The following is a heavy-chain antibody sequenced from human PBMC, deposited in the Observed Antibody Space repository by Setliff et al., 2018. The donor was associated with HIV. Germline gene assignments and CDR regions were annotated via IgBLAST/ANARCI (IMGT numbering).Heavy chain of an antibody. V-gene: IGHV4-59*08. Sequence: SETLSLTCTVSGGSISSYYWSWIRQPPGKGLEWIGYIYYSGSTNYNPSFEGRVTISVDTSKSQFSLKLRSVTAADTAMYYCARGVNFDYWGQGTQVTVSS. CDR3: ARGVNFDY. D-gene: IGHD3-3*01. CDR1: GGSISSYY. CDR2: IYYSGST. J-gene: IGHJ4*02.